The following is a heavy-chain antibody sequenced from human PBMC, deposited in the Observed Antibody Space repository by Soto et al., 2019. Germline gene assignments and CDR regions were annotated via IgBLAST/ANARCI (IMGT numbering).Heavy chain of an antibody. Sequence: TGGSLRLSCAASGFTFSNAWMNWVRQAPGKGLEWVSAISGSGGSTYYADSVKGRFTISRDNSKNTLYLQMNSLRAEDTAVYYCAKDQGAFDIWGQGTMVTVSS. CDR2: ISGSGGST. J-gene: IGHJ3*02. V-gene: IGHV3-23*01. CDR3: AKDQGAFDI. CDR1: GFTFSNAW.